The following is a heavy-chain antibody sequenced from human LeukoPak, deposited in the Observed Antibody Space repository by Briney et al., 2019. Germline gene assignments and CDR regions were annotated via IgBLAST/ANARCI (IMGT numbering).Heavy chain of an antibody. CDR1: GGSISSYY. J-gene: IGHJ4*02. D-gene: IGHD2-21*02. V-gene: IGHV4-59*01. Sequence: PSETLSLTCTVSGGSISSYYWSWIRQPPGKGLEWIGYIYYSGSTNYNPSLKSRVTISVDTSKNQFSLKLSSVTAADTAVYYCARATVGDWSPYWYFDYWGQGTLVTVSS. CDR3: ARATVGDWSPYWYFDY. CDR2: IYYSGST.